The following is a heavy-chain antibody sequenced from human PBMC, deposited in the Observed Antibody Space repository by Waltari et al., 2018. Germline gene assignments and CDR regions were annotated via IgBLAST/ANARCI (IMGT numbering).Heavy chain of an antibody. V-gene: IGHV4-38-2*01. CDR2: IYHSGST. Sequence: QMQLQESGPGLVKPSETLSLTCAVSGYSISSGYYWGWIRQPPGKGLEWIGSIYHSGSTYYNPSLKSRVTISVDTSKNQFSLKLSSVTAADTAVYYCARLQDVLRYFDWSIDYWGQGTLVTVSS. D-gene: IGHD3-9*01. CDR1: GYSISSGYY. J-gene: IGHJ4*02. CDR3: ARLQDVLRYFDWSIDY.